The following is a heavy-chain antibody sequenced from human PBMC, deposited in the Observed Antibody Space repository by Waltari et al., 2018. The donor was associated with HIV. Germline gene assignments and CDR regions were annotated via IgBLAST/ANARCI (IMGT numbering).Heavy chain of an antibody. J-gene: IGHJ4*02. V-gene: IGHV4-39*01. CDR1: GASISSSSYY. Sequence: QLHLQESGPGLVKPSETLSLTCSVSGASISSSSYYWAWIRQPPGKGLEWIGAIYYSGTPNSTPSVKSRVSASLGASKNELSLKLTSVTATDTALYYCARLRFRSLYYFDSWGPGILVTVSS. CDR3: ARLRFRSLYYFDS. CDR2: IYYSGTP. D-gene: IGHD3-16*01.